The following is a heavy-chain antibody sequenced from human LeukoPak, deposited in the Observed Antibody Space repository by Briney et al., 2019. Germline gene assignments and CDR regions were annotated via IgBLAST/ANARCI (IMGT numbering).Heavy chain of an antibody. Sequence: PSETLSLTCTVSGGSISSYYWSWIRQPPGKGLEWIGYIYYSGSTNYNPSLKSRVTISVDTSKNQFSLKLSSVTAADTAVYYCARGANWGHFDYWGQGTLVTVSS. CDR3: ARGANWGHFDY. CDR1: GGSISSYY. J-gene: IGHJ4*02. D-gene: IGHD7-27*01. CDR2: IYYSGST. V-gene: IGHV4-59*01.